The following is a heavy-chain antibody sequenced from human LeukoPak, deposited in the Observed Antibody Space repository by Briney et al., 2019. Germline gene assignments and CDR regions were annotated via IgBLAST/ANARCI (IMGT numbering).Heavy chain of an antibody. V-gene: IGHV3-23*01. CDR1: GFTFSSYA. CDR3: AKDRGVRGFYDAFDI. J-gene: IGHJ3*02. CDR2: ISGSGGST. Sequence: GGSLRPSCAASGFTFSSYAMSWVRQAPGKGLERVSAISGSGGSTYYADSVKGRFTISRDNSKNTLYLQMNSLRAEDTAVYYCAKDRGVRGFYDAFDIWGQGTMVTVSS. D-gene: IGHD3-10*01.